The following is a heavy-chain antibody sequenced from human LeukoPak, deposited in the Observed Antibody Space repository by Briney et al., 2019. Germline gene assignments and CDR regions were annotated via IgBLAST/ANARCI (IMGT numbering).Heavy chain of an antibody. CDR1: GFSFGRYS. CDR3: SRERFYGMDV. V-gene: IGHV3-48*02. D-gene: IGHD3-16*01. J-gene: IGHJ6*02. CDR2: ISDDGRTK. Sequence: GGSLRLSCAASGFSFGRYSMDWVRQAPGKGLAWIAYISDDGRTKYYADSVKGRFTISRDNDNDSVFLEMNSLRNEDTAVYYCSRERFYGMDVWGQGTTVSVTS.